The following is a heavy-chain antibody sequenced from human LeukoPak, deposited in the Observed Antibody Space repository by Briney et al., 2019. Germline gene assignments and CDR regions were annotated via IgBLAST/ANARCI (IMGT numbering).Heavy chain of an antibody. J-gene: IGHJ4*02. CDR2: IYHSGST. V-gene: IGHV4-59*01. CDR1: GGSISRYY. Sequence: SETLSLTCTVSGGSISRYYWSWIRQPPGKGLEWIGYIYHSGSTNYTPSLKSRVTISVDTSKSQFSLKLSSVTAADTAVYYCASGSSGGNPYYFDYWGQGTLVTVSS. D-gene: IGHD6-19*01. CDR3: ASGSSGGNPYYFDY.